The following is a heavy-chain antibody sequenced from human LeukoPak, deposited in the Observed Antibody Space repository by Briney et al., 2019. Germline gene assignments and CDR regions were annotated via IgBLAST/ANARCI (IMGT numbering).Heavy chain of an antibody. CDR1: GGSISSSSYY. CDR2: IYYSGST. D-gene: IGHD3-10*01. J-gene: IGHJ4*02. Sequence: SETLSLTCTVSGGSISSSSYYWGWIRQPPGKGLEWIGSIYYSGSTYYNPSLKSRVTMSVDTSKNQFSLKLSSVTAADTAVYYCARADGSGSYYSSYDYWGQGTLVTVSS. CDR3: ARADGSGSYYSSYDY. V-gene: IGHV4-39*07.